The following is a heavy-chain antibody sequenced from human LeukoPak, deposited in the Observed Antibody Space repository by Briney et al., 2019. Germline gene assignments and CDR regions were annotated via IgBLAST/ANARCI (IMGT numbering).Heavy chain of an antibody. V-gene: IGHV3-48*03. J-gene: IGHJ4*02. D-gene: IGHD2-15*01. CDR1: GFTFSTYE. CDR3: ARVGMAAADI. CDR2: ISSTGSTM. Sequence: GGSLRLSCAASGFTFSTYEMNWVRQAPGKGLEWVSYISSTGSTMNYADSVKGRFTISRDNAKNSLYQQMNSLRADDTAVYYCARVGMAAADIWGQGTLVTVSS.